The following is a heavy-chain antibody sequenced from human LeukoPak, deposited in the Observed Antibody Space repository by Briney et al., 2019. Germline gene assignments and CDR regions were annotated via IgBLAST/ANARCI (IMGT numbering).Heavy chain of an antibody. CDR2: INSDGSST. CDR1: GFTFDDYT. V-gene: IGHV3-74*01. J-gene: IGHJ3*02. CDR3: ARDGSSGYCSGGSCYFWTADAFDI. Sequence: GGSLRLSCAASGFTFDDYTMHWVRQAPGKGLVWVSRINSDGSSTSYADSVKGRFTISRDNAKNTLYLQMNSLRAEDTAVYYCARDGSSGYCSGGSCYFWTADAFDIWGQGTMVTVSS. D-gene: IGHD2-15*01.